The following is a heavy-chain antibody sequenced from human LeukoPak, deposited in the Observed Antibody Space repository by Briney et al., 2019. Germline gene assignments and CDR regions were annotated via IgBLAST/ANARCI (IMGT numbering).Heavy chain of an antibody. D-gene: IGHD3-10*01. V-gene: IGHV3-33*01. J-gene: IGHJ3*02. CDR1: GFTFSSYG. Sequence: GGSLRLSCAASGFTFSSYGMHWVRQAPGKGLEWVAVIWYDGSNKYYADSVKGRFTISRDNSKNMLYLQMNSLRAEDTAVYYCARGRGPGAFDIWGQGTMVTVSS. CDR2: IWYDGSNK. CDR3: ARGRGPGAFDI.